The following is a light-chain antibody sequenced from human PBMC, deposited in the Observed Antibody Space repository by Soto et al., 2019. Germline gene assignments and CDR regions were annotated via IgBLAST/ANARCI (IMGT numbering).Light chain of an antibody. J-gene: IGLJ2*01. CDR1: SSDVGGYNY. CDR2: DVN. Sequence: QSALTQPRSVSGSPGQSVTLSCTGTSSDVGGYNYVSWYQQHPGKAPKLMIDDVNKRPSGVPDRFSGSKSGNTASLTLSGLQAEDEADYYCSSYTSSSTLVFGGGTKLTVL. CDR3: SSYTSSSTLV. V-gene: IGLV2-11*01.